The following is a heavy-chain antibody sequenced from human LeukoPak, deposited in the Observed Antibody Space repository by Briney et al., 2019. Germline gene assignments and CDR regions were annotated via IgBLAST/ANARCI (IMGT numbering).Heavy chain of an antibody. CDR3: AASAGAVATGVDY. CDR1: GGTFSSNA. CDR2: IIPILGIA. D-gene: IGHD5-12*01. Sequence: ASVKVSCKASGGTFSSNAISWVRQAPGRGLEWMGRIIPILGIANYAQKFQGRVTITADKSTSTAYMELSSLRSEDTAVYYCAASAGAVATGVDYWGQGTLVTVSS. V-gene: IGHV1-69*04. J-gene: IGHJ4*02.